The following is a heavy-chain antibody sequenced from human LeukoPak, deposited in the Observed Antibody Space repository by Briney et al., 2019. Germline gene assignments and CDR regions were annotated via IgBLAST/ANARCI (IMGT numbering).Heavy chain of an antibody. J-gene: IGHJ6*03. CDR2: ISSSSSYI. Sequence: GGSLRLSCATSGFTFSSYAINWVRQAPGKGLDWVSSISSSSSYIYYADSVKGRFTISRDNAKNSLYLQMNSLRAEDTAVYYCARDGSYGSTLDYYYYMDVWGKGTTVTVSS. D-gene: IGHD1-26*01. CDR3: ARDGSYGSTLDYYYYMDV. V-gene: IGHV3-21*01. CDR1: GFTFSSYA.